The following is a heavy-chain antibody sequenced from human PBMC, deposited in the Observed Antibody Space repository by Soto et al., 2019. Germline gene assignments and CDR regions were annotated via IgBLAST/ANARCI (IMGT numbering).Heavy chain of an antibody. D-gene: IGHD4-17*01. CDR3: ANDLRADGDYDALAY. Sequence: SLRLSCAASGFTFNDYAMHWVRQAPGKGLEWVSGISWNSGSIGYADSVKGRFTISRDNAKNSLYLQMNSLRAEDTALYYCANDLRADGDYDALAYSGRGTLVTVSS. J-gene: IGHJ4*02. CDR2: ISWNSGSI. V-gene: IGHV3-9*01. CDR1: GFTFNDYA.